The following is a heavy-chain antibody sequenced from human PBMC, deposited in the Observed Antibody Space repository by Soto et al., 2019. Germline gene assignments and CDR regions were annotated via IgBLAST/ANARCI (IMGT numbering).Heavy chain of an antibody. Sequence: QVQLVQSGAEVKKPGASVKVSCKASGYTFTSYAMHWVRQAPGQRLEWMGWINAGNGNTKYSQKFQGRVTITRVTSASTAYMELSSLRSEDTAVYYCATAIADDAFDIWGRGTMVTVSS. CDR3: ATAIADDAFDI. D-gene: IGHD2-2*01. CDR2: INAGNGNT. V-gene: IGHV1-3*01. CDR1: GYTFTSYA. J-gene: IGHJ3*02.